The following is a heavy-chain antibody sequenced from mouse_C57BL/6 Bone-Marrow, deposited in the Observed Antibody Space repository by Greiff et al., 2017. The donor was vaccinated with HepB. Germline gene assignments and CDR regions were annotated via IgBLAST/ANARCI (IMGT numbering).Heavy chain of an antibody. J-gene: IGHJ4*01. CDR3: ARWTTVVATDAMDY. CDR1: GFTFSDYY. V-gene: IGHV5-12*01. Sequence: EVKLVESGGGLVQPGGSLKLSCAASGFTFSDYYMYWVRQTPEKRLEWVAYISNGGGSTYYPDTVKGRFTISRDNAKNTLYLQMSRLKSEDTAMYYCARWTTVVATDAMDYWGQGTSVTVSS. CDR2: ISNGGGST. D-gene: IGHD1-1*01.